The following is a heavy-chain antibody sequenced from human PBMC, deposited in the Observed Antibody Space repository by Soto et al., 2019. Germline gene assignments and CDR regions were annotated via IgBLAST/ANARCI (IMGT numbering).Heavy chain of an antibody. V-gene: IGHV3-23*01. D-gene: IGHD2-2*02. CDR3: ATPRKGVPAAILDY. Sequence: EVQLLESGGGLVQPGGSLRLSCAASGFTFSSYAMSWVRHAPGKGLEWVSAISGSGGSTYYADSVKGRFTISRDNSKNTLYLQMNSLRAEDTAVYYCATPRKGVPAAILDYWGQGTLVTVSS. J-gene: IGHJ4*02. CDR2: ISGSGGST. CDR1: GFTFSSYA.